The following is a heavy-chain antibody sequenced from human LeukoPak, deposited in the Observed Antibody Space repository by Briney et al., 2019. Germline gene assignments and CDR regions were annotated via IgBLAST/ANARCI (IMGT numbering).Heavy chain of an antibody. CDR1: GYTFTTYY. Sequence: ASVQVSFKASGYTFTTYYMHWVRQAPGQGLEWIGIINPSDGSTTYAQRFQDRVTMTRDTSTSTVYMELSSLRSEDTAVYYCARHQGAGEYPFDYWGQGTLVTVAS. CDR2: INPSDGST. D-gene: IGHD3-16*01. V-gene: IGHV1-46*01. J-gene: IGHJ4*02. CDR3: ARHQGAGEYPFDY.